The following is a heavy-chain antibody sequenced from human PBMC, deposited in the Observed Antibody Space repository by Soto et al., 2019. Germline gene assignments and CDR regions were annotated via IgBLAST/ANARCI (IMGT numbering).Heavy chain of an antibody. V-gene: IGHV3-23*01. J-gene: IGHJ4*02. CDR1: GFTFSSYA. D-gene: IGHD2-2*01. CDR2: ISGGSGST. CDR3: AKRALEWRYCISNTCYPFDY. Sequence: EVQLLESGGGLVQPGGSLRLSCAASGFTFSSYAMSWVRQAPGKGLEWVSGISGGSGSTYYADSVKGRFTISRDNSKNTMYLQMNRLRAEDTAVYYCAKRALEWRYCISNTCYPFDYRGQGTLVTVSS.